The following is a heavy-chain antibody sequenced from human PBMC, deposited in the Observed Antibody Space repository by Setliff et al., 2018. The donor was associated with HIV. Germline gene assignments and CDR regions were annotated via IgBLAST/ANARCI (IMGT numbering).Heavy chain of an antibody. Sequence: SLRLSCVASGFTFSSYSMNWVRQAPGKGPEWVANINQDGSQKYYVDSAKGRFTISRDNAKKSLYLQMDSLRAEDTAVYYCARSYYGSTTAYGMDAWGQGTAVTVSS. CDR3: ARSYYGSTTAYGMDA. D-gene: IGHD3-10*01. CDR1: GFTFSSYS. CDR2: INQDGSQK. V-gene: IGHV3-7*01. J-gene: IGHJ6*02.